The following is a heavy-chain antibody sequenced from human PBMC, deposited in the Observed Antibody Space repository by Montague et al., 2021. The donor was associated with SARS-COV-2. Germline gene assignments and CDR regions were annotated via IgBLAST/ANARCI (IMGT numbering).Heavy chain of an antibody. V-gene: IGHV4-4*02. CDR1: DVSLSSSTW. CDR3: ARGGLGNRGFDY. D-gene: IGHD3/OR15-3a*01. Sequence: SETLSLTCVVSDVSLSSSTWWSWVRQSPGKGLEWVGETYLSGFTXXNPSVKSRVTISLDDSRSQFSLRLTSVTAADTAMYFCARGGLGNRGFDYWGQGALVTVSS. J-gene: IGHJ4*02. CDR2: TYLSGFT.